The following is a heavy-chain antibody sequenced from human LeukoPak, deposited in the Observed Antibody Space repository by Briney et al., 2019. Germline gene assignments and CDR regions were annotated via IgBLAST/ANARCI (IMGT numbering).Heavy chain of an antibody. D-gene: IGHD6-13*01. Sequence: SETLSLTCAVYGGSFSGYYWSWIRQPPGKGLEWIGEINHSGSTNYNPSLKSRVTISVDTSKNQFSLKLSSVTAADTAVYYCAREQQLVGYYFDYWGQGTLVTVSS. CDR2: INHSGST. J-gene: IGHJ4*02. CDR1: GGSFSGYY. CDR3: AREQQLVGYYFDY. V-gene: IGHV4-34*01.